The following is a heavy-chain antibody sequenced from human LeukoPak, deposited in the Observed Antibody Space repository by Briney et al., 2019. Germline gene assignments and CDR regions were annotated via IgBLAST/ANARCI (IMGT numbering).Heavy chain of an antibody. CDR2: MNPNSGNT. CDR3: ARVPYYDFWSGYYRGGAYNWFDP. CDR1: GYTFTSYD. Sequence: ASVKVSCKASGYTFTSYDINWVRQATGQGLEWMGWMNPNSGNTGYAQKFQGRVTMTRNTSISTACMELSSLRSEDTAVYYCARVPYYDFWSGYYRGGAYNWFDPWGQGTLVTVSS. J-gene: IGHJ5*02. D-gene: IGHD3-3*01. V-gene: IGHV1-8*01.